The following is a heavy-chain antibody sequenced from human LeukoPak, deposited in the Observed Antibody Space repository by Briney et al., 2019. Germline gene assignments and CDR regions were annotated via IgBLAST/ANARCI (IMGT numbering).Heavy chain of an antibody. CDR1: GFTFSSYG. Sequence: GGSLRLSCAASGFTFSSYGMHWVRQAPGKGLEWVAFIRYDGSNKYYADSVKGRFTISRDNSKNTLYLQMNSLRAEDMAVYYCAKDFEAENGIDPWGQGTLVTVSS. CDR3: AKDFEAENGIDP. CDR2: IRYDGSNK. D-gene: IGHD1-14*01. J-gene: IGHJ5*02. V-gene: IGHV3-30*02.